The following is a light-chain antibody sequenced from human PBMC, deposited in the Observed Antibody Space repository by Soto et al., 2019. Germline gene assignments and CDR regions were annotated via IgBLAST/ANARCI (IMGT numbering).Light chain of an antibody. Sequence: EIVLTQSPATLSLSPGERATLSCRASQSVSSYLAWYQQKPGQAPRLLIYDASNTATGIPARFSGSGSGTDFTLTISSLEPEDFAVYYWQQRSNLYTFGQGTKREIK. CDR1: QSVSSY. J-gene: IGKJ2*01. CDR3: QQRSNLYT. CDR2: DAS. V-gene: IGKV3-11*01.